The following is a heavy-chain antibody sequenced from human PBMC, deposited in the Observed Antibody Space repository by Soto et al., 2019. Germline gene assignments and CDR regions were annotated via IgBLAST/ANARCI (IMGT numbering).Heavy chain of an antibody. V-gene: IGHV4-59*01. CDR1: GGSISSYY. CDR3: ARGDSSSTEDWFDP. J-gene: IGHJ5*02. D-gene: IGHD6-13*01. Sequence: QVQLQESGPGLVKPSETLSLTCTVSGGSISSYYWSWIRQPPGKGLEWIGYIYYSGSTNYNPSLKSRVTISVDTSKTQSSLKLSSVTAADTAVYYCARGDSSSTEDWFDPWGQGTLVTVSS. CDR2: IYYSGST.